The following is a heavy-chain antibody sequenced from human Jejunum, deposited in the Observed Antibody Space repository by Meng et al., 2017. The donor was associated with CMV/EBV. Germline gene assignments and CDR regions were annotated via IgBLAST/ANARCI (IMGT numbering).Heavy chain of an antibody. CDR3: AKGVTSGSPYRAFDL. CDR1: FPFGTFT. V-gene: IGHV3-23*01. D-gene: IGHD3-22*01. Sequence: FPFGTFTMGWFRQAPGKGLEWVSTFDVNGGGATLYTDSVKGRFTISRDTSENTLYLQMNSLRVDDTALYYCAKGVTSGSPYRAFDLLGQGTKVTVSS. CDR2: FDVNGGGAT. J-gene: IGHJ3*01.